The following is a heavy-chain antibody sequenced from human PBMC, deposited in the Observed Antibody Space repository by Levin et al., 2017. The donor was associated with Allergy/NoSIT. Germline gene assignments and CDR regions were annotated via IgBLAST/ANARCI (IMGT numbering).Heavy chain of an antibody. J-gene: IGHJ3*02. CDR2: IGTSGDT. CDR3: VRSQTAASDAFDI. CDR1: GFTFSSYE. V-gene: IGHV3-13*01. D-gene: IGHD6-13*01. Sequence: AGGSLRLSCVGSGFTFSSYEMHWVRQTAGKGLEWVSGIGTSGDTYYPDSVKGRFTISRDNDKNSLYLQVNSLRPGDTAVYYCVRSQTAASDAFDIWGQGTMVTVSS.